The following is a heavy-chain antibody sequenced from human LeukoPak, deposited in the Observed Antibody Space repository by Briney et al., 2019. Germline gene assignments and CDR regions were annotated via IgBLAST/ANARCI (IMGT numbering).Heavy chain of an antibody. D-gene: IGHD3-16*02. CDR3: AREREGIRLGELSYSDY. CDR1: GYTFTSYG. J-gene: IGHJ4*02. V-gene: IGHV1-18*01. Sequence: ASVKVSCKASGYTFTSYGISWVRQAPGQGLEWMGWISAYNGNTNYAQKLQGGVTMTTDTSTSTAYMELRSLRSDDTAVYYCAREREGIRLGELSYSDYWGQGTLVTVSS. CDR2: ISAYNGNT.